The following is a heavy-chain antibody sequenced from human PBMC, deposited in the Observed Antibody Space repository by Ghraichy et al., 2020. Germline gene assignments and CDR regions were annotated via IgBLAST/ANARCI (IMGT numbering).Heavy chain of an antibody. Sequence: GSLRLSCAASGFTFSSYSMNWVRQAPGKGLEWVSYISSSSSTIYYADSVKGRFTISRDNAKNSLYLQMNSLRDEDTAVYYCAREDLRFLEWLLYNDAFDIWGQGTMVTVSS. CDR3: AREDLRFLEWLLYNDAFDI. D-gene: IGHD3-3*01. J-gene: IGHJ3*02. CDR1: GFTFSSYS. CDR2: ISSSSSTI. V-gene: IGHV3-48*02.